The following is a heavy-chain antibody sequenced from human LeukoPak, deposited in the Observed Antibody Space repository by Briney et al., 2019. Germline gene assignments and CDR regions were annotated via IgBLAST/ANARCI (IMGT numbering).Heavy chain of an antibody. V-gene: IGHV4-34*01. D-gene: IGHD3-10*01. CDR1: GGSFSGYY. CDR2: INHSGST. Sequence: SSETLSLTCAVYGGSFSGYYWSWIRQPPGKGLEWIEEINHSGSTNYNPSLKSRVTISVDTSKNQFSLKLSSVTAADTAVYYCARHGLSWFGKYYFDYWGQGTLVTVSS. J-gene: IGHJ4*02. CDR3: ARHGLSWFGKYYFDY.